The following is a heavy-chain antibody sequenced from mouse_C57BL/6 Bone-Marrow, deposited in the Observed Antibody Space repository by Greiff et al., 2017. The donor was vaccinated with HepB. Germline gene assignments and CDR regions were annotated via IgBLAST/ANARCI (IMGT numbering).Heavy chain of an antibody. J-gene: IGHJ1*03. CDR3: AGGYFWYFDV. CDR2: INPSSGYT. V-gene: IGHV1-7*01. D-gene: IGHD2-3*01. Sequence: VNVVESGAELAKPGASVKLSCKASGYTFTSYWMHWVKQRPGQGLEWIGYINPSSGYTKYNQKFKDKATLTADKSSSTAYMQLSSLTYEDSAVYYCAGGYFWYFDVWGTGTTVTVSS. CDR1: GYTFTSYW.